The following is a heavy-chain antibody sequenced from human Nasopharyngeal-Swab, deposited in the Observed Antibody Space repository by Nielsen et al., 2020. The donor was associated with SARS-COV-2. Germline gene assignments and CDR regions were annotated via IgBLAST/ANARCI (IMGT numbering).Heavy chain of an antibody. CDR3: AKELYDLSGALDQ. CDR2: INGNSRSI. CDR1: GFTFSTYA. D-gene: IGHD3-3*01. Sequence: GESLKISCAASGFTFSTYAMTWVRQAPGKGLVWVSGINGNSRSITYADSVKGRFTISRDNSKNTVPLQMNSLRAEDSGLYFCAKELYDLSGALDQWGQGTLVTVSS. V-gene: IGHV3-23*01. J-gene: IGHJ4*02.